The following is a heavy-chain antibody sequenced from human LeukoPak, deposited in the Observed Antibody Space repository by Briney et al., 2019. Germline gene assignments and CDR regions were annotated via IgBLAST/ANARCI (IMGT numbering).Heavy chain of an antibody. D-gene: IGHD7-27*01. V-gene: IGHV3-11*01. J-gene: IGHJ4*02. CDR1: GFTFSDYY. Sequence: GGSLRLSCAASGFTFSDYYMSWIRQAPGKGLEWVSYISIIVSTIYYADSVKGRFTISRDNAKNSLYLQMNSLRSEDTAVYYCTRDDNWGQENFDYWGQGTLVTVSS. CDR2: ISIIVSTI. CDR3: TRDDNWGQENFDY.